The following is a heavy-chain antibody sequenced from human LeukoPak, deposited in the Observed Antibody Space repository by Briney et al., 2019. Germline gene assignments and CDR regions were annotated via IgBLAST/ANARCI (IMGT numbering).Heavy chain of an antibody. J-gene: IGHJ3*02. CDR2: ISYDGSTT. CDR1: GFTVSSNY. Sequence: GGSLRLSCAASGFTVSSNYMSWVRQAPGKGLAWLSSISYDGSTTYYADSVKGRFTISRDSSKNTLFLHLGSLRVEDTALYYCAREYYDSSAYYRGFAFDIWGQGTMVTVSS. CDR3: AREYYDSSAYYRGFAFDI. D-gene: IGHD3-22*01. V-gene: IGHV3-30-3*01.